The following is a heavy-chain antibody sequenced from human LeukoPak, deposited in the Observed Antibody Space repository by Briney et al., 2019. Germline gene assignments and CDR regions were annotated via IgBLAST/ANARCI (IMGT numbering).Heavy chain of an antibody. CDR2: IYHSGST. Sequence: PSETLSLTCTVSGYSISSGYYWGWIRQPPRKGLEWIRSIYHSGSTYYNPSLKSRVTISVDTSKTQFSLKLSSVTAADTAVYYCARDSRPNRGEFDYWGQGTLVTVSS. CDR3: ARDSRPNRGEFDY. J-gene: IGHJ4*02. D-gene: IGHD3-16*01. V-gene: IGHV4-38-2*02. CDR1: GYSISSGYY.